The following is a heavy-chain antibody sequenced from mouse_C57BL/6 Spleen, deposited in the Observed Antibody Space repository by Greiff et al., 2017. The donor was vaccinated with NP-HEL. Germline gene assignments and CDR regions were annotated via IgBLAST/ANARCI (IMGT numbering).Heavy chain of an antibody. J-gene: IGHJ3*01. V-gene: IGHV1-52*01. CDR2: IDPSDSET. D-gene: IGHD1-3*01. Sequence: VQLQQPGAELVRPGSSVKLSCKASGYTFTSYWMHWVKQRPIQGLEWIGNIDPSDSETHYTQKFKDKATLTVDKSSSTAYMQLSSLTSEDSAGYYCAAKGAYWGQGTLVTVSA. CDR1: GYTFTSYW. CDR3: AAKGAY.